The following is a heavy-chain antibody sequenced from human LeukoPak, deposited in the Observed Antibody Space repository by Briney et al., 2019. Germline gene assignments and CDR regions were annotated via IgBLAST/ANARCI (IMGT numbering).Heavy chain of an antibody. V-gene: IGHV3-21*06. J-gene: IGHJ4*02. D-gene: IGHD1-1*01. Sequence: GGSLRLSCAASGFTFSDYNMNWVRQAPGKGLEWVSVISTSSTYIYYADSVKGRFTISRDNAKNSLYLQMNSLRAEDTAVYYCARTTSFDYWGQGTLVTVSS. CDR2: ISTSSTYI. CDR3: ARTTSFDY. CDR1: GFTFSDYN.